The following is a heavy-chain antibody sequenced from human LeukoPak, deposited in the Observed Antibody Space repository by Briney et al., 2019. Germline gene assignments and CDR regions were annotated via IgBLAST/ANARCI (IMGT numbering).Heavy chain of an antibody. Sequence: GGSLRLSCAASGFTFSSYSMNWVRQAPGKGLEWVSYISSSSSTIYYADSVMGRFTISRDNAKNSLYLQMNSLRAEDTAVYYCAMPQGSTSLSFIDYWGQGTLVTVSS. CDR2: ISSSSSTI. CDR1: GFTFSSYS. D-gene: IGHD2-2*01. J-gene: IGHJ4*02. V-gene: IGHV3-48*01. CDR3: AMPQGSTSLSFIDY.